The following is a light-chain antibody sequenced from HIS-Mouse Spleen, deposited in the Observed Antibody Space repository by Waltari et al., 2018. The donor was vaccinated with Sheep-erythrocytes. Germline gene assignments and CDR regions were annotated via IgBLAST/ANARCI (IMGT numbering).Light chain of an antibody. Sequence: SYELTQPPSVSVSPGQTASITCSGDKLGDKYACWYQQKPGQSPVLVIYQDNKRPSGIPERVSGSNSGNTATLTISGTQAMDEADYYCQAWDSSLYVFGTGTKVTVL. CDR3: QAWDSSLYV. CDR2: QDN. J-gene: IGLJ1*01. V-gene: IGLV3-1*01. CDR1: KLGDKY.